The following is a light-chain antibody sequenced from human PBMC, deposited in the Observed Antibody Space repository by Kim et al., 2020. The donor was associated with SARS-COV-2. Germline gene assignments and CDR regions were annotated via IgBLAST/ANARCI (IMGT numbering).Light chain of an antibody. J-gene: IGKJ5*01. CDR1: QSLLHSNGYNY. V-gene: IGKV2-28*01. CDR2: LGS. CDR3: MQAIQTPIT. Sequence: DIVMTQSPLSLPVTPGGPASISCRSSQSLLHSNGYNYLDWYLQKPGQSPQLLIYLGSNRASGVPDRFSGSGSGTDFTLKISRVEAEDVGVYYCMQAIQTPITFGQGTRLEIK.